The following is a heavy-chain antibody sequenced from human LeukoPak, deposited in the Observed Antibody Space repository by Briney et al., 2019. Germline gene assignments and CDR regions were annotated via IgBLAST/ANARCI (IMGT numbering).Heavy chain of an antibody. D-gene: IGHD5-24*01. CDR2: INNDGGT. V-gene: IGHV3-74*03. CDR3: ARSGWPYYFDY. Sequence: GGSLRLSCAASGFTLSIYWMHWVRQDPGKGLVWVSRINNDGGTTYADPVKGRFTISRDNAKNTLYLQMNSLRVEDTAIYYCARSGWPYYFDYWGQGTLVSVSS. J-gene: IGHJ4*02. CDR1: GFTLSIYW.